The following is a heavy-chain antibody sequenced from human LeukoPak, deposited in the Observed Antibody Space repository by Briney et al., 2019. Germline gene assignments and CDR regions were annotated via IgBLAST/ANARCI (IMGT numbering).Heavy chain of an antibody. V-gene: IGHV3-48*03. CDR3: ARESIAVAGAPFDY. CDR2: ISSDSTI. CDR1: GFTFSSYE. Sequence: GGSLRLSCAASGFTFSSYEMNWVRQAPGKGLEWVSYISSDSTIYDADSVKGRFTISRDNAKNSLYLQMNSLRAEDTAVYYCARESIAVAGAPFDYWGQGTLVTVSS. J-gene: IGHJ4*02. D-gene: IGHD6-19*01.